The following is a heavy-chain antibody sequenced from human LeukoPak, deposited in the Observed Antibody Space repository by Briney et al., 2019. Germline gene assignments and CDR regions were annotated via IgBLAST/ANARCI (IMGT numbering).Heavy chain of an antibody. Sequence: GASVKVSCKASGYSFSDYDIIWVRQAAVHGLEWVGWVNPKSGSRAFAQKFQGRLTMTSSSSITTVYMELSSLRSDDSAVYYCARGAIFRRTTWAHWGQGTLVTVSS. V-gene: IGHV1-8*02. CDR1: GYSFSDYD. CDR3: ARGAIFRRTTWAH. J-gene: IGHJ4*02. D-gene: IGHD1-14*01. CDR2: VNPKSGSR.